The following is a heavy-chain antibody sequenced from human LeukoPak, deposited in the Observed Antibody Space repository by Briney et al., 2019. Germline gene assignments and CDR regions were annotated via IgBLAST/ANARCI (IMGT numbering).Heavy chain of an antibody. J-gene: IGHJ4*02. D-gene: IGHD6-13*01. V-gene: IGHV3-30-3*01. Sequence: GRSLRLSCGASGFTFSSYAIHWVRQAPGKGLEWVAVTPYDGSNKYYADSVKGRFTISRDNSKNTLYLQMNSLRLEDTAVYYCASRAQAAAGTDYWAREPWSPSPQ. CDR3: ASRAQAAAGTDY. CDR2: TPYDGSNK. CDR1: GFTFSSYA.